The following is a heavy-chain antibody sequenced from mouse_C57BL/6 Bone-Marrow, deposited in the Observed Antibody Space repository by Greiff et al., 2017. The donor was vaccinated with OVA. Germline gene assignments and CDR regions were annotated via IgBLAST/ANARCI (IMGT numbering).Heavy chain of an antibody. J-gene: IGHJ1*03. CDR3: TRTNWDYWYFDV. D-gene: IGHD4-1*02. V-gene: IGHV1-15*01. CDR1: GYTFTDYE. Sequence: VQGVESGAELVRPGASVTLSCKASGYTFTDYEMHWVKQTPVHGLEWIGAIDPETGGTAYNQKFKGKAILTADKSSSTAYMELRSLTSEDSAVYYCTRTNWDYWYFDVWGTGTTVTVSS. CDR2: IDPETGGT.